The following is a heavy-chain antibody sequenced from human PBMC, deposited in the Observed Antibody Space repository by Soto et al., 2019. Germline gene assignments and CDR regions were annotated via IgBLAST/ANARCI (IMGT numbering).Heavy chain of an antibody. CDR3: ARVIWSGHLTSDL. CDR1: GFTFSSNS. D-gene: IGHD3-3*01. V-gene: IGHV3-48*02. Sequence: EVQVVESGGGLVQPGGSLRLSCAASGFTFSSNSMNWVRQAPGKGLEWISYISSSSSTIYADSVKARFTISRDNAKNSLYLQINSLRDEDTAVYYCARVIWSGHLTSDLWGQGTLVTVSS. CDR2: ISSSSSTI. J-gene: IGHJ5*02.